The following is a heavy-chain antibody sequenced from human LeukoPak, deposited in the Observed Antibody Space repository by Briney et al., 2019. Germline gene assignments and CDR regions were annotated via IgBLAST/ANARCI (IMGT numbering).Heavy chain of an antibody. CDR2: IKSKTDGGTT. CDR1: GFTSSNAW. J-gene: IGHJ4*02. Sequence: GGSLRLSCAASGFTSSNAWMSWVRQAPGKGLEWVGRIKSKTDGGTTDYAAPVKGRFTISRDDSKNTLYLQMNSLKTEDTAVYYCTTITMIVVVTDYWGQGTLVAVSS. D-gene: IGHD3-22*01. CDR3: TTITMIVVVTDY. V-gene: IGHV3-15*01.